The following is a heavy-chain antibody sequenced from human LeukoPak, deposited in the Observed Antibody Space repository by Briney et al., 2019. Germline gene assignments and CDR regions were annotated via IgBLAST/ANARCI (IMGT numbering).Heavy chain of an antibody. D-gene: IGHD2-15*01. V-gene: IGHV1-18*03. J-gene: IGHJ4*02. CDR3: ARWYSEGGFDY. CDR2: ISAYNGNT. Sequence: ASVKVSCKASGYTFTSYGISWVRQAPGQGLEWMGWISAYNGNTNYAQKLQGRVTITRDTSASTAYMELSSLRSEDMAVYYCARWYSEGGFDYWGQGTLVTVSS. CDR1: GYTFTSYG.